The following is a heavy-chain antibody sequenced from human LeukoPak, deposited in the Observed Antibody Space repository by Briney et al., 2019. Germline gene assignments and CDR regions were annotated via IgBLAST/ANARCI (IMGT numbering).Heavy chain of an antibody. CDR1: GYTFSRYG. D-gene: IGHD1-26*01. CDR2: ISGYNGHT. CDR3: ARDRYGVRSGSCDY. J-gene: IGHJ4*02. Sequence: ASVKVSCKASGYTFSRYGISWVRQAPGQGLEWRGWISGYNGHTKYAQKVQGRVTMSTDTSTSTVYMELRSLRYDDTAVYYCARDRYGVRSGSCDYWGQGTLVTVSS. V-gene: IGHV1-18*01.